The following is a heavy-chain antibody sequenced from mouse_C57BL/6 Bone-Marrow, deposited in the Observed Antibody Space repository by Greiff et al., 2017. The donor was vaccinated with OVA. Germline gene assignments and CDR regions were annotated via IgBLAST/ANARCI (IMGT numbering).Heavy chain of an antibody. J-gene: IGHJ1*03. CDR2: ISYSGST. Sequence: EVKLQESGPGMVKPSQSLSLTCTVPGYSITSGYDWHWIRHFPGNKLEWMGYISYSGSTNYNPSLKSRISITHDTSKNHFFLKLNSVTTEDTATYYCARGLLGYFDVWGTGTTVTVSS. V-gene: IGHV3-1*01. CDR1: GYSITSGYD. CDR3: ARGLLGYFDV. D-gene: IGHD1-1*01.